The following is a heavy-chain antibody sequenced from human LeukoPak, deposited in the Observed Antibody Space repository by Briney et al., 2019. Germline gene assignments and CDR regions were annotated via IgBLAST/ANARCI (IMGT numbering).Heavy chain of an antibody. CDR1: GYTFTDYY. V-gene: IGHV1-2*02. D-gene: IGHD6-13*01. J-gene: IGHJ6*02. CDR2: IIPNSGGT. Sequence: ASVKVSCKTSGYTFTDYYIHWVRQAPGQGLELMGWIIPNSGGTNYAQKFQGRVTMTRDTSISTVYMELTRLTSDDTAVYYCARHRVAAPNTNYFYIMDVWGQGTTVTVSS. CDR3: ARHRVAAPNTNYFYIMDV.